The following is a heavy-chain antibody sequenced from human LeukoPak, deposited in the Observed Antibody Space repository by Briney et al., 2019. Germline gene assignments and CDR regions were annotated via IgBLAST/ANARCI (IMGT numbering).Heavy chain of an antibody. CDR2: INPSGGST. V-gene: IGHV1-46*01. CDR3: ARSFRPFNGATWFLSFDS. J-gene: IGHJ4*02. CDR1: GYTFTSYY. D-gene: IGHD3-10*01. Sequence: ASVKVSCKASGYTFTSYYMHWVRQAPGQGLEWMGIINPSGGSTSYAQKFQGRVTMTRDMSTSTVYMELSSLRSEDTAVYYCARSFRPFNGATWFLSFDSWGPGTLVTVSS.